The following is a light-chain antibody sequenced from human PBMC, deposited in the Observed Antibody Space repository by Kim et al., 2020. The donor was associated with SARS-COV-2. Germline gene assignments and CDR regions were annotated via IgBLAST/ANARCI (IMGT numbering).Light chain of an antibody. CDR2: DVT. CDR1: SSDVGNYNY. V-gene: IGLV2-14*03. J-gene: IGLJ2*01. CDR3: CSYASSGTLI. Sequence: GQSITISCTGTSSDVGNYNYVSWYQHHPGEAPKVMIYDVTKRPSGVSNHFFGSKSGNTASLTISGLQTEDEADYYCCSYASSGTLIFGGGTQLTVL.